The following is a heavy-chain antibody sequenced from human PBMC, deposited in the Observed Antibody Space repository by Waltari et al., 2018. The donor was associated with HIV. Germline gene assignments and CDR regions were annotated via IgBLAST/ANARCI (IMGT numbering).Heavy chain of an antibody. CDR2: INAGNGNT. CDR3: ARGPLLNYYGSGSYYNDWYFDL. J-gene: IGHJ2*01. CDR1: GYTFTSYA. D-gene: IGHD3-10*01. Sequence: QVQLVQSGAEVKKPGASVKVSCKASGYTFTSYAMHWVRQAPGQRLEWMGWINAGNGNTKYSQKFQGRVTITRDTSASTAYMELSSLRSEDTAVYYCARGPLLNYYGSGSYYNDWYFDLWGRGTLVTVSS. V-gene: IGHV1-3*01.